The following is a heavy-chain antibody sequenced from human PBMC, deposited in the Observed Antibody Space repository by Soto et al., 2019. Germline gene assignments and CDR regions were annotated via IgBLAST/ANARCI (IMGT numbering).Heavy chain of an antibody. CDR2: IIPIFGTA. V-gene: IGHV1-69*12. CDR1: GGTFSNYA. CDR3: ARDSYPCGVDLAIRCFDP. J-gene: IGHJ5*02. D-gene: IGHD2-2*02. Sequence: QVQLVQSGAEVKKPGSSVKVSCKASGGTFSNYAISWVRQAPGQGLEWMGGIIPIFGTARYAQKCQGSLTIPADESTSTAYMALSSLRSEDTAVYYCARDSYPCGVDLAIRCFDPWGQGTLVTVSS.